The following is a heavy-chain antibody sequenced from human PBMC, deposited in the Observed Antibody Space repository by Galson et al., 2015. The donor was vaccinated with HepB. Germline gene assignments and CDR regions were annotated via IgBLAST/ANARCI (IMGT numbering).Heavy chain of an antibody. CDR3: ARERLREMAVKY. Sequence: SLRLSCAASGFTFSSYWMSWVRQAPGKGLEWVANIKQDGSEKYYVDSVKGRFTISKDNAKNSLYLQMNSLRAEDTAVYYCARERLREMAVKYWGQGTLVTVSS. CDR1: GFTFSSYW. J-gene: IGHJ4*02. V-gene: IGHV3-7*01. CDR2: IKQDGSEK. D-gene: IGHD5-24*01.